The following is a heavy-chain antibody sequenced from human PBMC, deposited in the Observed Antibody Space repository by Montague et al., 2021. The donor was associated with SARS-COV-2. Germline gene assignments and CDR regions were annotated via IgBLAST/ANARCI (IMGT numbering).Heavy chain of an antibody. Sequence: ETLSLTCAVHGTSFSGYYWNWIRQPPGKGLEWIGEIHHGGSTNYNPSLKSRVTISADTSKNQFSLKLTSVAAADTAVYYCARLGDGVVPSPILGVGPYYSYYYMDVWGKGTTVTVSS. CDR1: GTSFSGYY. J-gene: IGHJ6*03. D-gene: IGHD3-10*01. CDR3: ARLGDGVVPSPILGVGPYYSYYYMDV. V-gene: IGHV4-34*01. CDR2: IHHGGST.